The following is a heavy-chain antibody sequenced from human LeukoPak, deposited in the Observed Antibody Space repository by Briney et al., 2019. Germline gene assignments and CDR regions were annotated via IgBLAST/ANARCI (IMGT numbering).Heavy chain of an antibody. CDR3: AKERQHYYDIRGYFGFDY. CDR2: ISSDGTNK. D-gene: IGHD3-22*01. CDR1: GFTFNNDG. Sequence: GGSLRLSCAASGFTFNNDGMHWVRQAPGKGLEWVAIISSDGTNKYSADSVKGRFTISRDNSKNTLYLQMNSLRTEDTAVYYCAKERQHYYDIRGYFGFDYWGQGTLVTVSS. V-gene: IGHV3-30*18. J-gene: IGHJ4*02.